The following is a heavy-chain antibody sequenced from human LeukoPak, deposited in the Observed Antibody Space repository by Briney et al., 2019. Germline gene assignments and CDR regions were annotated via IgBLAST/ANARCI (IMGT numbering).Heavy chain of an antibody. CDR3: AREAPTGGFDY. D-gene: IGHD3-10*01. CDR2: IITIIGIA. CDR1: GGTFSSYA. J-gene: IGHJ4*02. Sequence: GASVKVSCKASGGTFSSYASFWVRQAPGQRLEWMGRIITIIGIANYAKKFHGRVTITADKSTSTAYTELSSLRSEDTAVYYCAREAPTGGFDYWGQGTLVTVSS. V-gene: IGHV1-69*04.